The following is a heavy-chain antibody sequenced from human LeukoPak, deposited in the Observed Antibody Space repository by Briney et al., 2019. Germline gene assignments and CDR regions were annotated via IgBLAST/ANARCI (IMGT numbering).Heavy chain of an antibody. D-gene: IGHD5-18*01. J-gene: IGHJ5*02. CDR3: ARQGYSYGTSYNWFDP. CDR2: IYYSGST. V-gene: IGHV4-39*01. CDR1: GGSISSSSYY. Sequence: PSETLSHSCTVSGGSISSSSYYWGWIRQPPGKGLEWIVSIYYSGSTYYNPSLKSRVTISVDTSKNQFSLKLSSVIAADTAVYYCARQGYSYGTSYNWFDPWGQGTLVTVSS.